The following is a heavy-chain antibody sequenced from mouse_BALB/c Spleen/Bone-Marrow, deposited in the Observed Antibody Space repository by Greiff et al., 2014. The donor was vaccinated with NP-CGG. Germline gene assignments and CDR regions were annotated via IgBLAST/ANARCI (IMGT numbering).Heavy chain of an antibody. CDR1: GYTFTSYW. CDR3: ARRAIFFDGGSYWYFDV. D-gene: IGHD1-1*01. V-gene: IGHV1S132*01. Sequence: VQLQQSGTELVKPGASVKLSCKTSGYTFTSYWIQWITKRNKQGHGRIRKIYNGTGTTYYNEKFKGKATLTIDTSSSTAYMQLSILFSSCFFFDFCARRAIFFDGGSYWYFDVWGAGTTVTVSS. CDR2: IYNGTGTT. J-gene: IGHJ1*01.